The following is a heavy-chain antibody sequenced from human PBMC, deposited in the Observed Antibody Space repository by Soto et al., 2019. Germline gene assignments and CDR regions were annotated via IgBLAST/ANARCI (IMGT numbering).Heavy chain of an antibody. CDR3: ARSLASYGDLDL. V-gene: IGHV3-33*01. CDR1: GFTFSSYG. CDR2: IWSDGTNK. J-gene: IGHJ5*02. Sequence: QGQLVESGGGVVQPGKSLRLSCRASGFTFSSYGMYWFRQNPGKGLEWVAVIWSDGTNKDIADSVKGRFIISRDNPKNTLYLEMNNLGVEDTGVYYCARSLASYGDLDLWGRGTLVTVSS. D-gene: IGHD5-18*01.